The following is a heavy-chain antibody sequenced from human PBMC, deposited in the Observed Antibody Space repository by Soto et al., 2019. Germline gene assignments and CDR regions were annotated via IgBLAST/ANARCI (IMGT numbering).Heavy chain of an antibody. CDR2: INAGNGNT. V-gene: IGHV1-3*01. D-gene: IGHD3-10*01. CDR3: ARASSVRGVNNWFDP. CDR1: GYTFTSYA. J-gene: IGHJ5*02. Sequence: QVQLVQSGAEVKKPGASVKVSCKASGYTFTSYAMHWVRQAPGQRLEWMGWINAGNGNTKYSQKFQGRVTITRDTTASTAYMERSSLRSEDTAVYYCARASSVRGVNNWFDPWGQGTLVTVSS.